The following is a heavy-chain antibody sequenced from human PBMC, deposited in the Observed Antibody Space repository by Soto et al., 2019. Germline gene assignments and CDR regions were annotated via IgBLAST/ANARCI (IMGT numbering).Heavy chain of an antibody. V-gene: IGHV1-2*02. CDR3: TTLRLDP. Sequence: ASVKVSCKTSGYTFTALYMNWVRQAPGQGLEWMGWVNPNTGLTRYAQKFQDRVTMTRDTSINTAYMELRGLTSDDKAVYYCTTLRLDPWGQGTLVTVSS. D-gene: IGHD3-9*01. J-gene: IGHJ5*02. CDR2: VNPNTGLT. CDR1: GYTFTALY.